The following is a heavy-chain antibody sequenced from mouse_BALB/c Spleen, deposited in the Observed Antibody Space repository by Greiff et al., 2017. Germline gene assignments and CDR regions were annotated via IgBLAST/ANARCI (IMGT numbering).Heavy chain of an antibody. Sequence: DVQLQESGGGLVQPGGSLKLSCAASGFTFSSYGMSWVRQTPDKRLELVATINSNGGSTYYPDSVKGRFTISRDNAKNTLYLQMSSLKSEDTAMYYCARDREVFAYWGQGTLVTVSA. J-gene: IGHJ3*01. CDR1: GFTFSSYG. V-gene: IGHV5-6-3*01. CDR3: ARDREVFAY. D-gene: IGHD3-3*01. CDR2: INSNGGST.